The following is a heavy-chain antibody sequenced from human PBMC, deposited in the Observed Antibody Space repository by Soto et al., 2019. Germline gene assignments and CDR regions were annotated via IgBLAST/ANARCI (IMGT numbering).Heavy chain of an antibody. CDR1: GYKFSSYW. D-gene: IGHD3-10*01. V-gene: IGHV5-51*01. J-gene: IGHJ6*02. CDR3: ARGPPYSGSSLVPGDYFYVMAA. Sequence: GESLKISCKGFGYKFSSYWIAWVRQMPGKGREWMGIIYPGDSDTRFSPSFQGQVTISADKPISTAYLQWSSLKASDTAMYYCARGPPYSGSSLVPGDYFYVMAAWGQGTTATVS. CDR2: IYPGDSDT.